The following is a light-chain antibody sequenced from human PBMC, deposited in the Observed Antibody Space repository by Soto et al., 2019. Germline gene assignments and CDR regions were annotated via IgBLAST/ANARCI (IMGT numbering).Light chain of an antibody. Sequence: DLQMTQSPSSLSASVGDRVTITCRASQSISSSLNWYQQKPGKAPKLLIYAASSLQSGVPSRFSGSGSGTDFTLTISSLQPEDFATYYWQQSYSTPETFGQGTKLEIK. CDR3: QQSYSTPET. J-gene: IGKJ2*01. CDR1: QSISSS. CDR2: AAS. V-gene: IGKV1-39*01.